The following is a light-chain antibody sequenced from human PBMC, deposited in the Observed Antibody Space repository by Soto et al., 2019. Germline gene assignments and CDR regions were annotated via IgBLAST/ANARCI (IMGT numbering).Light chain of an antibody. V-gene: IGKV3-11*01. CDR1: QSVSSY. CDR3: QQRSKFLWT. CDR2: DTS. J-gene: IGKJ1*01. Sequence: EIVLTQSPATLSLSPGERATLSCRASQSVSSYLAWYQQKPGQAPRLLMYDTSNRAPGIPARFSGSGSGTDFTLTISSLEPEDFAVDFCQQRSKFLWTFGQGTKVDI.